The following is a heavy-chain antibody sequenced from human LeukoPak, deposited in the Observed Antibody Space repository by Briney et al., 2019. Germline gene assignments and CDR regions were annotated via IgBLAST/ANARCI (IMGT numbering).Heavy chain of an antibody. CDR2: ISGSGGST. Sequence: GGSLRLSCAASGFTFRSHDMGWVRQAPGKGLEWVSGISGSGGSTFYADYVKGRFTISRDNSKNTLYLQMNGLRVEDTAIYYCVREGPRGLAFDIWGQGTMVTVSS. D-gene: IGHD3/OR15-3a*01. V-gene: IGHV3-23*01. CDR1: GFTFRSHD. J-gene: IGHJ3*02. CDR3: VREGPRGLAFDI.